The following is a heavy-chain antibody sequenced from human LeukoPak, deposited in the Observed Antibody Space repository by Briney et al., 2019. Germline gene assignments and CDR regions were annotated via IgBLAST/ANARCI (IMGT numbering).Heavy chain of an antibody. J-gene: IGHJ3*02. D-gene: IGHD3-22*01. CDR2: ISYDGSNK. CDR1: ALTFTSNG. CDR3: AKDKYYDNTPSISAFDI. V-gene: IGHV3-30*18. Sequence: PGRSLTPSCAPSALTFTSNGTDWVRQAPGEGLEWVAAISYDGSNKYYADSVKGRFTIARDNSKTTLYLQMNSLRAEDTAVYYCAKDKYYDNTPSISAFDIWGQGTMVT.